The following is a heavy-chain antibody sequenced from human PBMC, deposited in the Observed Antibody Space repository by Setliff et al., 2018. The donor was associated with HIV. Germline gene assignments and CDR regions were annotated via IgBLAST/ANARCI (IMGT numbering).Heavy chain of an antibody. D-gene: IGHD3-10*01. V-gene: IGHV3-43*01. CDR3: AREGGSERMPFFYYYMDV. J-gene: IGHJ6*03. CDR2: ISWDGATT. Sequence: HPGGSLRLSCAASGFIFDGYAMHWVRQVPGKGLEWVALISWDGATTNYADSVKGRFTISRDSSKNSLYLQMNSLRTEDTALYYCAREGGSERMPFFYYYMDVWGKGTTVTVSS. CDR1: GFIFDGYA.